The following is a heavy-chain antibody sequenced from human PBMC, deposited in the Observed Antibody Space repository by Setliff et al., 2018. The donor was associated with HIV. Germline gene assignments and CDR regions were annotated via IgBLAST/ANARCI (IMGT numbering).Heavy chain of an antibody. Sequence: SETLSLTCAVYNVAISSNSYYWGWIRQPPGKGLEWIGSISQSGTTYYSPSLKNRVTISVDTSRNRFSLKLGSVSASDTANYYCARQPLYFGEPYYFNYWGLGTLVTVSS. CDR1: NVAISSNSYY. V-gene: IGHV4-39*01. CDR3: ARQPLYFGEPYYFNY. J-gene: IGHJ4*02. CDR2: ISQSGTT. D-gene: IGHD3-10*01.